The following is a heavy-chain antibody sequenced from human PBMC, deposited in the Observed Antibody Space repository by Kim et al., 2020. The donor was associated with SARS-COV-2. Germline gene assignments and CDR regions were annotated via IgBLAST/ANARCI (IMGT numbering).Heavy chain of an antibody. J-gene: IGHJ4*02. V-gene: IGHV4-34*01. D-gene: IGHD6-19*01. CDR3: ARGSVAVAAPWDY. Sequence: NSNPSLKSRVTISVDTSKDHFSLKLTSVTAADTAVYYCARGSVAVAAPWDYWGQGTLVSVSS.